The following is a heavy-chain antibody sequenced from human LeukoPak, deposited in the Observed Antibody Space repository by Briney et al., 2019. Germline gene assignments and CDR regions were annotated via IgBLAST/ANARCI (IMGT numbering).Heavy chain of an antibody. V-gene: IGHV1-69*13. CDR2: IIPIFGTA. CDR3: ARVGRYSGYDWSFPMDV. D-gene: IGHD5-12*01. CDR1: GGTFSSYA. Sequence: GASVKVSCKASGGTFSSYAISWVRQAPGQGLEWMGGIIPIFGTANYAQKFQSRVTITADESTSTAYMELSSLRSEDTAVYYCARVGRYSGYDWSFPMDVWGKGTTVTISS. J-gene: IGHJ6*03.